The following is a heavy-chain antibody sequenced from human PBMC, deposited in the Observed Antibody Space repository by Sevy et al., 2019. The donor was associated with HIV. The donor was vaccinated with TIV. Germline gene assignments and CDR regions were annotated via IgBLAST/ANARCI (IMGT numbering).Heavy chain of an antibody. CDR1: GFTFSNYY. D-gene: IGHD3-3*01. CDR3: ARDPTYYDFWSGYYTGWFDP. Sequence: GESLRLSCAASGFTFSNYYMNWIRQAPGKGLEWVSYISGTGNTKYYTDSVKGRFTISRDNAKNSLFLQMDSLRVEDTAVYYCARDPTYYDFWSGYYTGWFDPWGQGTLVTVSS. V-gene: IGHV3-11*01. J-gene: IGHJ5*02. CDR2: ISGTGNTK.